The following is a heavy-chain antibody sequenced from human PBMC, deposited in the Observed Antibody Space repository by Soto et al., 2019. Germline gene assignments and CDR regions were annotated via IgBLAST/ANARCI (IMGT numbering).Heavy chain of an antibody. Sequence: EVQLVETGGGLVKPGGSLRLSCAASGFTFSSYSMNWVRQAPGKGLEWVSSISSSSSYIYYADSVKGRFTISRDNAKKSLYLQMNSLRAEDTAVYYCARAPEGNDVLFDYWGQGTLVTVSS. CDR1: GFTFSSYS. D-gene: IGHD1-1*01. CDR3: ARAPEGNDVLFDY. CDR2: ISSSSSYI. J-gene: IGHJ4*02. V-gene: IGHV3-21*01.